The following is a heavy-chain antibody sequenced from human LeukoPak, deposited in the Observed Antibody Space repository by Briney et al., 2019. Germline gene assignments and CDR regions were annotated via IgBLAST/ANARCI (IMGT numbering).Heavy chain of an antibody. D-gene: IGHD3-22*01. Sequence: PSETLSLTCTVSGGSISSYYWSWIRQPAGKGLEWIGRIYTSGSTNYNPSLKSRVTMSVDTSKNQFSLKLSSVTAEDTAVYYCATTYYYDSSGTQPADAFDIWGQGTMVTVSS. V-gene: IGHV4-4*07. CDR2: IYTSGST. J-gene: IGHJ3*02. CDR1: GGSISSYY. CDR3: ATTYYYDSSGTQPADAFDI.